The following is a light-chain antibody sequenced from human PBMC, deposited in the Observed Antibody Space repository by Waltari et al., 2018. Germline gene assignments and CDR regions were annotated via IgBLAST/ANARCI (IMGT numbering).Light chain of an antibody. CDR2: DAS. V-gene: IGKV3-11*01. Sequence: EIVLTQSPATLSLSPGERATLSCRASQTIGTYLAWYQHKLGQSPRLLIYDASTRATGIPARFSGSGSGTDFTLTISGLEAEDSAFYYCQQRYNWPPITFGGGTKVQTK. CDR1: QTIGTY. J-gene: IGKJ4*01. CDR3: QQRYNWPPIT.